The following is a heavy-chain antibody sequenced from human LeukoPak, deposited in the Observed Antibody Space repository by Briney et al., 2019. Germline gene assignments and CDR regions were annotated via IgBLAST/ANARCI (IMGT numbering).Heavy chain of an antibody. CDR2: INQDGREK. J-gene: IGHJ4*02. Sequence: GGSLRLSCPVSGFTFSSYWMTWVRQVPGKGLQWVANINQDGREKYYMDSMKGRLHISRDNTENSVFLQLTSLRPEDTGIYFCAKGRDYGDYWGQGTLVAVSS. CDR3: AKGRDYGDY. CDR1: GFTFSSYW. V-gene: IGHV3-7*01.